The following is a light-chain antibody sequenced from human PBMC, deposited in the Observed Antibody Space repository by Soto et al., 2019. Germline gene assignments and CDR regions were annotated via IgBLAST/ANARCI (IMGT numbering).Light chain of an antibody. J-gene: IGLJ1*01. Sequence: QSALTQPPSVSGSPGQSVTISCTGTSSDVGARDYVSWYQQHPGKAPKLMIYDVRQRPSGVPDRFSGTKSGNTASLTISGLQAEDEADYYCCSYAVSHTVLFGGGTKVTVL. CDR1: SSDVGARDY. V-gene: IGLV2-11*01. CDR2: DVR. CDR3: CSYAVSHTVL.